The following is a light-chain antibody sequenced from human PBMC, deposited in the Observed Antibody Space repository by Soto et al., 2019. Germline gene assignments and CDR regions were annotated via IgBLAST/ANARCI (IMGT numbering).Light chain of an antibody. V-gene: IGKV3-20*01. CDR2: GAS. J-gene: IGKJ1*01. CDR3: QQYGSSGT. CDR1: QSVSNNY. Sequence: EIVLTQSPGTLSLSPGERATLSCRASQSVSNNYLAWYQQKPGQAPSLLIYGASNRATGIPDRFSGSGSGTDFTLTISILEPEDFSVYYCQQYGSSGTFGQGTKVDIK.